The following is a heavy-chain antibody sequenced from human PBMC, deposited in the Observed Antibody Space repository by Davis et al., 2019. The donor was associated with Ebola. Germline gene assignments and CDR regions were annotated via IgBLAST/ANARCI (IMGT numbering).Heavy chain of an antibody. V-gene: IGHV1-69*04. J-gene: IGHJ4*02. Sequence: AASVKVSCKASGGTFSSYAISWVRQAPGQGLEWMGRIIPILGIANYAQKFQGRVTITADKSTSTAYMELSSLRSEDTAVYYCARGDGGGYTSGPCDFWGQGTLVTVSS. CDR2: IIPILGIA. D-gene: IGHD5-12*01. CDR3: ARGDGGGYTSGPCDF. CDR1: GGTFSSYA.